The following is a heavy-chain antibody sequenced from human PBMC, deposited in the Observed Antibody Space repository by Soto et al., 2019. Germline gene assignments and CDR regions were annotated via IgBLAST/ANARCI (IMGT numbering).Heavy chain of an antibody. CDR3: AGDTAMASAMGY. J-gene: IGHJ4*02. CDR2: INAGIGHT. V-gene: IGHV1-3*01. Sequence: ASVKVSCKASGYTVTSYTMHWVRQAPGQRLEWMGWINAGIGHTKYSQKFQDRVTITRDTSASTAYMELSSLRSEDMAVYYCAGDTAMASAMGYWGQGTLVTVSS. CDR1: GYTVTSYT. D-gene: IGHD5-18*01.